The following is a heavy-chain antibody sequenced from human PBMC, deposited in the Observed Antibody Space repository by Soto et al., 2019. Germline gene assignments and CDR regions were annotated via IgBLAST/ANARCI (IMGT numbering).Heavy chain of an antibody. J-gene: IGHJ6*02. CDR3: ARRFVSPPHDYVWGSYRPYYYYYGMDV. CDR1: GGSFSGYY. V-gene: IGHV4-34*01. Sequence: SETLSLTCAVYGGSFSGYYWSWIRQPPGKGLEWIGEINHSGSTNYNPSLKSRVTISVDTSKNQFSLKLSSVTAADTAVYYCARRFVSPPHDYVWGSYRPYYYYYGMDVWGQGTTVTVSS. CDR2: INHSGST. D-gene: IGHD3-16*02.